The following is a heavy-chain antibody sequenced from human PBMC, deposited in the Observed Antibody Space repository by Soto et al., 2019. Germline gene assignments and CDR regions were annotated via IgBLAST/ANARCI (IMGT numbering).Heavy chain of an antibody. CDR3: ASTLHYDFWSGYKYYYYGMDV. J-gene: IGHJ6*02. CDR2: IIPIFGTA. V-gene: IGHV1-69*13. CDR1: GYTFTSYG. Sequence: SVKVSCKASGYTFTSYGISWVRQAPGQGLEWMGWIIPIFGTANYAQKFQGRVTITADESTSTAYMEMSSLRSEDTAVYYCASTLHYDFWSGYKYYYYGMDVWGQGTTVTV. D-gene: IGHD3-3*01.